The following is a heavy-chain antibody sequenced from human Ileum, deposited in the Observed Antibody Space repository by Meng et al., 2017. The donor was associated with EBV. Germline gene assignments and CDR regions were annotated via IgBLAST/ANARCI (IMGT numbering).Heavy chain of an antibody. CDR2: IIPISETT. CDR3: ARGTPGRSYSDY. V-gene: IGHV1-69*06. J-gene: IGHJ4*02. Sequence: QVQLEQSGAEVKKPGSSVKVSCKASGGTLSTYSISWVRQAPGQGLEWMGGIIPISETTQYAQKFQGRVTIIADRSTNTVYMELSSLRSDDTAVYYCARGTPGRSYSDYWGQGTLVTVSS. CDR1: GGTLSTYS. D-gene: IGHD3-10*01.